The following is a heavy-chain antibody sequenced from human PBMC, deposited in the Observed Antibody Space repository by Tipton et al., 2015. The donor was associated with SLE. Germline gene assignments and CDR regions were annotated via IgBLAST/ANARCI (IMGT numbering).Heavy chain of an antibody. CDR1: GGSIGSSY. Sequence: TLSLTCTVSGGSIGSSYWSWIRQSPGKGMEWIGYIQYRENTDFNPSLKSRVTMSIDTSKNQISMRLSSVTAADTAVYHCARESYGIHCYYYIDVWGKVTSVTVSS. V-gene: IGHV4-59*01. J-gene: IGHJ6*03. D-gene: IGHD4-17*01. CDR2: IQYRENT. CDR3: ARESYGIHCYYYIDV.